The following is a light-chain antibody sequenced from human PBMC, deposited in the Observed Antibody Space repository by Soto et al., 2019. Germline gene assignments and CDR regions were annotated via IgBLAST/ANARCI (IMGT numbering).Light chain of an antibody. CDR3: QQYNNWHFT. J-gene: IGKJ3*01. CDR2: DAS. Sequence: EIVLTQSPATLSLSPGERATLSCRASQSVSSYLAWYQQKRGHAPRLLIYDASNRATGIPARFSGSGSGTDFTLTISSLQSEDFAVYYCQQYNNWHFTFGPGTKVDIK. CDR1: QSVSSY. V-gene: IGKV3-11*01.